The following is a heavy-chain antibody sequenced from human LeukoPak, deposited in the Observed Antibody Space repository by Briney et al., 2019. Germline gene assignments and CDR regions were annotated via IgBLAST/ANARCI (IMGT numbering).Heavy chain of an antibody. D-gene: IGHD2-2*01. J-gene: IGHJ5*02. CDR1: GYTFTGYY. V-gene: IGHV1-2*02. CDR3: ARWARVVPAAKCWFDP. CDR2: INPNSGGT. Sequence: ASVKVSCKASGYTFTGYYMHWVRQAPGQGLEWMGWINPNSGGTNYAQKFQGRVTMTRDTSISTAYMELSRLRSDDTAVYYRARWARVVPAAKCWFDPWGQGTLVTVSS.